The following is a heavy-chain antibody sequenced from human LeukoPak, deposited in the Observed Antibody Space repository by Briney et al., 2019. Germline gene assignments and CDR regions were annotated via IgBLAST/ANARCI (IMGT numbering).Heavy chain of an antibody. CDR1: GGSFSGYY. CDR3: ARAFNYYDSSSGNWFDP. V-gene: IGHV4-34*01. D-gene: IGHD3-22*01. Sequence: PSETLSLTCAVYGGSFSGYYWTWIRQPPGKGLEWIGSIYYSGSTYYNPSLKSRVTISVDTSKNQFSLKLSSVTAADTAVYYCARAFNYYDSSSGNWFDPWGQGTLVTVSS. J-gene: IGHJ5*02. CDR2: IYYSGST.